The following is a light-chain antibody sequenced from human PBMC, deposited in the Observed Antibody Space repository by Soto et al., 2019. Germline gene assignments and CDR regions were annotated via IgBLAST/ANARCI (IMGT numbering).Light chain of an antibody. Sequence: EIVLTQSPGTLSLSPGERATLSCRASQSVSSNYLAWFQQKAGQAPRLVIYAASTRAIGIPDRFSGSGSGTDFTLTISRLEPEDLAVYYCQQYGISPWTFGQGTKVEI. J-gene: IGKJ1*01. CDR2: AAS. V-gene: IGKV3-20*01. CDR3: QQYGISPWT. CDR1: QSVSSNY.